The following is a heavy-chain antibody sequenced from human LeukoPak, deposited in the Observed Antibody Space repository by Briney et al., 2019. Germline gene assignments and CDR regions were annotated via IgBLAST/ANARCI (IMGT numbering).Heavy chain of an antibody. D-gene: IGHD6-19*01. CDR3: SKSAVAGTHYYYYDMDV. Sequence: QPGRSLRLSCAASGFNFGSYGMHWVRQAPGKGLEWVAVISYDGSHEYYADSVKGRFTISRHSSRNTLYLQMDSLRPEDTAMYYCSKSAVAGTHYYYYDMDVWGQGTTVTVSS. V-gene: IGHV3-30*18. CDR1: GFNFGSYG. J-gene: IGHJ6*02. CDR2: ISYDGSHE.